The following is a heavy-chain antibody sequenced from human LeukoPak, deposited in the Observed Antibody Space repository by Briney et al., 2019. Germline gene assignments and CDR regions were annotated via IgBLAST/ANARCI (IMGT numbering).Heavy chain of an antibody. CDR2: ISGGANSA. D-gene: IGHD6-13*01. CDR1: GFTFSTYA. CDR3: AKDRLGAAAAVFDY. Sequence: GGSLRLSCAASGFTFSTYAMSWVRQAPGKGLEWVSGISGGANSAYYAGSAKGRFTISGDNSKNTLYLQMNSLRADDTAIYYCAKDRLGAAAAVFDYWGQGTLVTVSS. V-gene: IGHV3-23*01. J-gene: IGHJ4*02.